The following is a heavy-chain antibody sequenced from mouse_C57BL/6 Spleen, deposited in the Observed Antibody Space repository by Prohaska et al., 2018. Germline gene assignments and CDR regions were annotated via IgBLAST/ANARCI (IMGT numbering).Heavy chain of an antibody. J-gene: IGHJ2*01. D-gene: IGHD6-1*01. V-gene: IGHV5-6*01. Sequence: GFTFSSYGMSWVRQTPDKRLEWVATISSGDSYTYYPDSVKGRFTISRDNAKNTLYLQMSSLKSEDTAMYYCARHESSPYYFDYWGQGTTLAVSS. CDR3: ARHESSPYYFDY. CDR1: GFTFSSYG. CDR2: ISSGDSYT.